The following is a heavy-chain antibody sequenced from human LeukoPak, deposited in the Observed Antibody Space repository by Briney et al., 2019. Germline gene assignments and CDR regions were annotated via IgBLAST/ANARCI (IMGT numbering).Heavy chain of an antibody. V-gene: IGHV1-18*01. D-gene: IGHD2-2*01. CDR1: GYTFTSYG. Sequence: ASVKVSCKASGYTFTSYGISWVRQAPGQGLEWMGWISAYNGNTNYAQKLQGRVTMTTDTSTSTAYMELRSLGPDDTAVYYCARDGRSYCSSTSCYSTFDPWGQGTLVTVSS. CDR3: ARDGRSYCSSTSCYSTFDP. J-gene: IGHJ5*02. CDR2: ISAYNGNT.